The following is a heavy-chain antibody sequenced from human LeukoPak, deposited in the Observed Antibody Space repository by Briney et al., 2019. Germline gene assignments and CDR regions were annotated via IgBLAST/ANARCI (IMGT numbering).Heavy chain of an antibody. Sequence: GGSLRLSCAASGFTFSSYSMNWVRQAPGKGLEWVSSISSSSSYIYYADSVKGRFTISRDNAKNSLYLQMNSLRAEDTAVYYCAKGDGYNLWWFDPWGQGTLVTVSS. CDR1: GFTFSSYS. CDR2: ISSSSSYI. J-gene: IGHJ5*02. D-gene: IGHD5-24*01. CDR3: AKGDGYNLWWFDP. V-gene: IGHV3-21*01.